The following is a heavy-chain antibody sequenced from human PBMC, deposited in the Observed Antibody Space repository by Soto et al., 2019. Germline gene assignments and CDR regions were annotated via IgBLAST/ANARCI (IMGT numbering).Heavy chain of an antibody. CDR2: ISTYNGNT. CDR1: GYTFTRHC. V-gene: IGHV1-18*01. J-gene: IGHJ4*02. D-gene: IGHD1-1*01. Sequence: ASVKVSCKTSGYTFTRHCVSWVRQAPGQGLEWMGWISTYNGNTNYAQKFQGRVTMTTDTSTSTAYMEVRSLRSDDTAFYYCARHQTWIHNYFDYWGQGTLVTVSS. CDR3: ARHQTWIHNYFDY.